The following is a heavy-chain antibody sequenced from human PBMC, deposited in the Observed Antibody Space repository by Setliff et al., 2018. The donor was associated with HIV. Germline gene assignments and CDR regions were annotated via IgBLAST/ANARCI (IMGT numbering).Heavy chain of an antibody. V-gene: IGHV7-4-1*02. CDR3: ARDYNYASGTYNWFDP. J-gene: IGHJ5*02. Sequence: ASVKVSCKASGYVFTTYVINWVRQAPGRGLELMGWINANTGNPRYAPGFTGRFVFSLDTSATTAHLQTNGLKTDDTAVYYCARDYNYASGTYNWFDPWGQGTLVTVS. D-gene: IGHD3-10*01. CDR1: GYVFTTYV. CDR2: INANTGNP.